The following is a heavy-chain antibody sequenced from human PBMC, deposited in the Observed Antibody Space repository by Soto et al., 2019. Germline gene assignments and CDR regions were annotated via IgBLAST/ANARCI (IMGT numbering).Heavy chain of an antibody. CDR3: ARDRWYSSSSLVYYYGMDV. J-gene: IGHJ6*02. Sequence: PGGSLRLSCAASGFTFSRYAMSWVRQAPGKGLEWVSSISGSGASTYYADSVKGRFTISRDNSKNTLYLQMNSLRAEDTAVYYCARDRWYSSSSLVYYYGMDVWGPGTKVTVSS. D-gene: IGHD6-6*01. CDR1: GFTFSRYA. CDR2: ISGSGAST. V-gene: IGHV3-23*01.